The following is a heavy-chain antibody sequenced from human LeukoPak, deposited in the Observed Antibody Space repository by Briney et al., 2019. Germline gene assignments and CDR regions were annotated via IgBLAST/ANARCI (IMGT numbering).Heavy chain of an antibody. V-gene: IGHV3-23*01. Sequence: GGSLRLSCAASGFTFSTYPMSWVRQAPGKGLEWASAISGSGGRTHYADSVKGRFTISRDNSKNTLFLQMNSLRAEDMAVYYCAKERITTTAFDYWGQGTLVTVSS. CDR1: GFTFSTYP. CDR3: AKERITTTAFDY. CDR2: ISGSGGRT. D-gene: IGHD4-17*01. J-gene: IGHJ4*02.